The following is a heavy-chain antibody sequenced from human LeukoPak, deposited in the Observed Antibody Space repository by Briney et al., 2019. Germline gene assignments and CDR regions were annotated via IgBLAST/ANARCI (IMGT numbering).Heavy chain of an antibody. CDR1: GGSFSGYS. D-gene: IGHD3/OR15-3a*01. J-gene: IGHJ4*02. Sequence: SETLSLTCAVYGGSFSGYSWGWIRQPPGKGLEWIGSIYYSGTTHYNPSLKRRVTISVDTSKHQFSLNLSSVAAADTAVYYCARDNGLEAFDYWGQGTLVTVSS. CDR2: IYYSGTT. V-gene: IGHV4-34*11. CDR3: ARDNGLEAFDY.